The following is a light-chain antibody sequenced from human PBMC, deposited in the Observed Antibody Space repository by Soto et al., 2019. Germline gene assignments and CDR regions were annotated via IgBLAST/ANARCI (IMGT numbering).Light chain of an antibody. V-gene: IGKV3-20*01. CDR3: QQYGDSPLT. CDR2: GAS. Sequence: ATLSCRASQSVSSSSLAWYQQKPGQAPRLLMYGASSRATGIPDRFSGSGSGTDFTLTISRLEPEDFAVYYCQQYGDSPLTFGQGTRLEIK. CDR1: QSVSSSS. J-gene: IGKJ5*01.